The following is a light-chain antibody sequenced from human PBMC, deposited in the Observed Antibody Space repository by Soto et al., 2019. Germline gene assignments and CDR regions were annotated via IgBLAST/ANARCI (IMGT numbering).Light chain of an antibody. Sequence: QSALTQPASVSGSPGQSIAISCTGTSSDVVTYKYVSWYQQHPGKAPKLMIYEVSIRPSGLSDRFSGSKSGNTASLTISGLRPEDEAYYYCCSYAGSNTRVVFGGGTKLTVL. CDR2: EVS. V-gene: IGLV2-14*01. CDR3: CSYAGSNTRVV. CDR1: SSDVVTYKY. J-gene: IGLJ2*01.